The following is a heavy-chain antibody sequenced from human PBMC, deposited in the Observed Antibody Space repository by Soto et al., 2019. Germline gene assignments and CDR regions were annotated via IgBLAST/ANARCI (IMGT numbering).Heavy chain of an antibody. V-gene: IGHV1-69*01. CDR1: GGTFSRHA. J-gene: IGHJ4*02. CDR3: ATGTGYGFSFDY. CDR2: IIPIFGTA. Sequence: QVQLVQSGAEVRKPGSSVKVSCKASGGTFSRHAISWVRQAPGQGLEWMGGIIPIFGTANHAQKFQGRVTIIADESTSTVYMELSSLRSEDTAVYYCATGTGYGFSFDYWGQGTLVTVSS. D-gene: IGHD3-9*01.